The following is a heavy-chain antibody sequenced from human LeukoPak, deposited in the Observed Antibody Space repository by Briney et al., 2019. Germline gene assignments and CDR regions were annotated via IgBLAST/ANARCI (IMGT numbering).Heavy chain of an antibody. CDR3: ARATPGLRYCSGGSCAPSGAFDI. Sequence: GASVKVSCKASGYTFTGYYMHWVRQAPGQGLEWMGWINPNSGGTNYAQKFQGRVTMTRDTSISTAYMELSRLRSDDTAVYYCARATPGLRYCSGGSCAPSGAFDIWGQGTMVTVSS. D-gene: IGHD2-15*01. CDR1: GYTFTGYY. J-gene: IGHJ3*02. CDR2: INPNSGGT. V-gene: IGHV1-2*02.